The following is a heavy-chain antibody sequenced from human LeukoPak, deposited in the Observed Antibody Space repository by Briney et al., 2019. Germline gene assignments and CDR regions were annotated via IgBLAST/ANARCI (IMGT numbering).Heavy chain of an antibody. CDR3: ASSLITMVRGVIIGGPNWFDP. Sequence: SETLSLTCTVSGGSISSYYWSWIRQPPGKGLEWIGYIYYSGSTNYNPSLKSRVTISVDTSKNQFSLKLSSVTAADTAVYYCASSLITMVRGVIIGGPNWFDPWGQGTLVTVSS. CDR1: GGSISSYY. J-gene: IGHJ5*02. CDR2: IYYSGST. V-gene: IGHV4-59*01. D-gene: IGHD3-10*01.